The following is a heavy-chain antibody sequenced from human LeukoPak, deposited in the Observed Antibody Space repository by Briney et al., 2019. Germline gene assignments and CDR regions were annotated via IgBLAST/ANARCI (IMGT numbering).Heavy chain of an antibody. Sequence: RPGGSLRLSCAASGFTFDDYGMSWVRQAPGKGLEWVSGINWIGGSTGYAGSVKGRFTISRDNAKNSLYLQMNSLRAEDTALYYCARGTLKAAATDFDYWGQGSLVTVSS. CDR2: INWIGGST. J-gene: IGHJ4*02. CDR3: ARGTLKAAATDFDY. CDR1: GFTFDDYG. V-gene: IGHV3-20*04. D-gene: IGHD6-13*01.